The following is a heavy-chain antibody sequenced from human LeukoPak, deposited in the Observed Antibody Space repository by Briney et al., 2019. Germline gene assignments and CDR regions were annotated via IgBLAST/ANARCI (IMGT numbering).Heavy chain of an antibody. D-gene: IGHD1-7*01. CDR3: ARVKTANRNYGWFDP. CDR1: GGTFSSYA. CDR2: IIPIFGTA. Sequence: GASVKVSCKASGGTFSSYAISWVRQAPGQGLEWMGGIIPIFGTANYAQKFQGRVTITTDESTSTAYMELSSLRSDDTAVYYCARVKTANRNYGWFDPWGQGTLVTVSS. V-gene: IGHV1-69*05. J-gene: IGHJ5*02.